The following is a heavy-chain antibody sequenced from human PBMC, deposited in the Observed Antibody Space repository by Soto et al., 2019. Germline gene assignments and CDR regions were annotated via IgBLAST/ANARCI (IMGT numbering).Heavy chain of an antibody. J-gene: IGHJ6*01. Sequence: GESLKISCKGSGYSFTSYWIGWVRQMPGKGLEWMGIIYPGDSDTRYSPSFQGQVTISADKSISTAYLQWSSLKASDTAMYYCATTYRAAAADGYFFGMDVWGQCTAVTV. CDR2: IYPGDSDT. D-gene: IGHD6-13*01. CDR1: GYSFTSYW. CDR3: ATTYRAAAADGYFFGMDV. V-gene: IGHV5-51*01.